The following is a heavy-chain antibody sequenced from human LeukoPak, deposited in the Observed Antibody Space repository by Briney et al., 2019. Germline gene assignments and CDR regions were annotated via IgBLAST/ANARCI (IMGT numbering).Heavy chain of an antibody. CDR1: GFTFDDYG. J-gene: IGHJ6*03. CDR2: IKSKTDGGTT. CDR3: TTVDSGSYLNYFYYYMDV. D-gene: IGHD3-10*01. V-gene: IGHV3-15*01. Sequence: GGSLRLSCAASGFTFDDYGMHWVRQAPGKGLEWVGRIKSKTDGGTTDYAAPVKGRFTISRDDSKNTLYLKMNSLKTEDTAVYYCTTVDSGSYLNYFYYYMDVWGKGTTVTVSS.